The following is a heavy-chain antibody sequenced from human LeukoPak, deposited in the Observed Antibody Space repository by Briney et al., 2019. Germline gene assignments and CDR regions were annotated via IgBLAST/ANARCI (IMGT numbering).Heavy chain of an antibody. D-gene: IGHD3-22*01. CDR1: GFTFSSYS. CDR2: ISSSSSTI. Sequence: PGGSLRLSCAASGFTFSSYSMNWVRQAPGKGLEWVSYISSSSSTIYYADSVKGRFTISRDNAKNSLYLQMNSLRAEDTAVYYCASGLLPMGYWGQGTLVTVS. V-gene: IGHV3-48*01. CDR3: ASGLLPMGY. J-gene: IGHJ4*02.